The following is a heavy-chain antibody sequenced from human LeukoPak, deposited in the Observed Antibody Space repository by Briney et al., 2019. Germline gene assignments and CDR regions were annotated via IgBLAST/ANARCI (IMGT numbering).Heavy chain of an antibody. Sequence: SETLSLTCAVYGGSFSGYYWSWIRQPPGKGLEWIGEINHSGSTNYNPSLKSRVTISVDQSKNQFSLKLSSVTAADTAVYYCAREASGWASGAFDIWGQGTMVTVSS. CDR3: AREASGWASGAFDI. V-gene: IGHV4-34*01. CDR2: INHSGST. CDR1: GGSFSGYY. J-gene: IGHJ3*02. D-gene: IGHD6-19*01.